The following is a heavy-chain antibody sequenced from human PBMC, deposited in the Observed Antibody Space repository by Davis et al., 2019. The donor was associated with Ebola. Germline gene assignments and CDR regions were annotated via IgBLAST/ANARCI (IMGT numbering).Heavy chain of an antibody. V-gene: IGHV4-59*02. CDR1: AASVTTYY. CDR3: ARAYCGHSCWFDP. J-gene: IGHJ5*02. D-gene: IGHD2-21*01. Sequence: PGGSLRLSCSVSAASVTTYYWNWVRQSPGKGLEWIGYIHYSRSIKYNPSLQSRVTISLDTSKNQFSLRLTSVTAADTAMYYCARAYCGHSCWFDPWGQGTLVTVSS. CDR2: IHYSRSI.